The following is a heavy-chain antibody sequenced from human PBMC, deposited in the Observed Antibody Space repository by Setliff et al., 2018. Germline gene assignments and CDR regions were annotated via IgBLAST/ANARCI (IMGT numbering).Heavy chain of an antibody. CDR2: MNPNSGNT. CDR1: GYTFTSYN. J-gene: IGHJ4*02. V-gene: IGHV1-8*01. Sequence: ASVKVSCKASGYTFTSYNINWVRQATGQGLEWMGWMNPNSGNTGYAQKFQGRVTMTRNTSIKTAYMELNSLRSEDTAVYYCVRGTLWFGEPIDYWGQGTQVTVSS. CDR3: VRGTLWFGEPIDY. D-gene: IGHD3-10*01.